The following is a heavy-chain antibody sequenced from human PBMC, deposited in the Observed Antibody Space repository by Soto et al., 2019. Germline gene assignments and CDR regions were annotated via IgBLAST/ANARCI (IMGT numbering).Heavy chain of an antibody. CDR2: ISVTSTTFT. D-gene: IGHD2-2*01. V-gene: IGHV3-11*06. Sequence: GGSLRLSCAGSGLTFSDDYMSWIRQAPGDGGEWVSLISVTSTTFTKYADSVKGRFTLSRDDAQPSLFLQMHRLRAEDTAVYYCPPSLGTTLYEYWGQATLVTVSS. CDR1: GLTFSDDY. CDR3: PPSLGTTLYEY. J-gene: IGHJ4*02.